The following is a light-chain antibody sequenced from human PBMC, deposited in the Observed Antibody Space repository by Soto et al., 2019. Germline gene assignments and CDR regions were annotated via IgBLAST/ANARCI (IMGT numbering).Light chain of an antibody. J-gene: IGLJ2*01. CDR1: SSDVGGYNY. Sequence: QSALTQPPSASGSPGQSVTISCTGASSDVGGYNYVSWYQHHPGKAPKLMIYEVSKRPSGVPDRFSGSKSGNTASLTVSGLQAKDEADYYCSSYGGSNNLVFGGGTKLTVL. CDR3: SSYGGSNNLV. CDR2: EVS. V-gene: IGLV2-8*01.